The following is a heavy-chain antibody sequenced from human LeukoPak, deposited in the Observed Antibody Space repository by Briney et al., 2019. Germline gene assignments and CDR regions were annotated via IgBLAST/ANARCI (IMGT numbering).Heavy chain of an antibody. CDR2: MNPSSGGT. CDR3: ARVPYSDSSGDAFDI. Sequence: ASVKVSCKASGYTFTGYYMHWVRQAPGQGLEWMGWMNPSSGGTKNAQKFQGRVTMTRDTSVSTAYMELSRLRSDDTAVYYCARVPYSDSSGDAFDIWGQGTLLTVSS. V-gene: IGHV1-2*02. D-gene: IGHD3-22*01. J-gene: IGHJ3*02. CDR1: GYTFTGYY.